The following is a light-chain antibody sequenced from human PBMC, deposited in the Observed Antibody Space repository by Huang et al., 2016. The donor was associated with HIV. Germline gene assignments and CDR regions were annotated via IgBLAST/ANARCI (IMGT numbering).Light chain of an antibody. V-gene: IGKV1-NL1*01. CDR3: QQYQSVPWT. CDR2: ATS. Sequence: DIQMTQSPSSLSASVGARVTIICRASQGIRKSLAWYQQKPGKAPKLLLDATSKLESGVPSRFSGSGSGTHSTLTISTLHPEDLATYYCQQYQSVPWTFGQGTKVAI. CDR1: QGIRKS. J-gene: IGKJ1*01.